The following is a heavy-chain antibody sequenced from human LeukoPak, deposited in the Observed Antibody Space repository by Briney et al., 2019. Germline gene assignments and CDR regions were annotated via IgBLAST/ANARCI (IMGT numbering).Heavy chain of an antibody. V-gene: IGHV7-4-1*02. J-gene: IGHJ4*02. CDR3: AREVVVGATSRDY. D-gene: IGHD1-26*01. CDR1: GYTFSTYP. CDR2: INTNTGSP. Sequence: ASVKVSCKASGYTFSTYPMNWVRQAPGQGLEWMGWINTNTGSPTYAQGLTGRFVFSLDTSVSTAYLQISSLKAEDTAVYYCAREVVVGATSRDYWGQGTLVTVSS.